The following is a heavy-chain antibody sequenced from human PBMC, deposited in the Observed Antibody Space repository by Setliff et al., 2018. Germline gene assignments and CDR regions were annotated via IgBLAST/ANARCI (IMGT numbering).Heavy chain of an antibody. D-gene: IGHD6-19*01. CDR2: INPNSGGT. Sequence: ASVKVSCKASGYTFTGYYMHWVRQAPGQGLEWMGWINPNSGGTNYAQKFQGWVTMTRDTSISTAYMELSSLRSEDTAVYYCARGYSSGWYINWGQGTLVTVSS. CDR3: ARGYSSGWYIN. CDR1: GYTFTGYY. V-gene: IGHV1-2*04. J-gene: IGHJ4*02.